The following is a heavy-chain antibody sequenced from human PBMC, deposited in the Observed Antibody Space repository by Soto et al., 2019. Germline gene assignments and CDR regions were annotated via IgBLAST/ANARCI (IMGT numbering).Heavy chain of an antibody. CDR3: ARGVTIFGVALILGWFDP. CDR1: GGSISSGDYY. CDR2: IYYSGST. Sequence: PSETLSLTCTVSGGSISSGDYYWSWIRQPPGKGLEWIGYIYYSGSTYYNPSLKSRVTISVDTSKNQFSLKLSSVTAADTAVYYCARGVTIFGVALILGWFDPWGQGTLVTVSS. D-gene: IGHD3-3*01. V-gene: IGHV4-30-4*01. J-gene: IGHJ5*02.